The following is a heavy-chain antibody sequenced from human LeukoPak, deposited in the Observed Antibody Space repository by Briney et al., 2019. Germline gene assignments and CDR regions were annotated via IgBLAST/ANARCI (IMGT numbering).Heavy chain of an antibody. D-gene: IGHD2-2*01. CDR1: GGSISSYY. CDR2: IYTSGST. CDR3: ARGPQDIVVVPAAPFDY. Sequence: SETLSLTCTVSGGSISSYYWSWIRQPAGKGLEWIGRIYTSGSTNYNPSLKSRVTMSVDTSKNQFSLKLSSVTAADTAVYYCARGPQDIVVVPAAPFDYWGQGTLVTVSS. V-gene: IGHV4-4*07. J-gene: IGHJ4*02.